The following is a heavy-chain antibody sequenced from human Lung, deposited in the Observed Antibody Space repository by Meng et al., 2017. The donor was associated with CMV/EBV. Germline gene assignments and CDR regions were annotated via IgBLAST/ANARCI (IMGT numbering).Heavy chain of an antibody. D-gene: IGHD4-23*01. Sequence: SVXVSXXASGYTFTSYYMHWVRQAPGQGLEWMGIINPSGGSTSYAQKFQGRVTMTRDTSTSTVYMELSSLRSEDTAVYYCAIAMVVTGFSDHDAFDIWGQGXMVTVSS. CDR1: GYTFTSYY. V-gene: IGHV1-46*01. CDR3: AIAMVVTGFSDHDAFDI. CDR2: INPSGGST. J-gene: IGHJ3*02.